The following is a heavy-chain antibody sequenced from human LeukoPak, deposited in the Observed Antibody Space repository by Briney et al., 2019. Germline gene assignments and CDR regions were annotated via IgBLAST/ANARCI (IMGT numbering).Heavy chain of an antibody. D-gene: IGHD3-10*01. CDR3: ARDFRGVPFDC. CDR2: IKQDGSEK. Sequence: GGSLRLSCAASVFTFSSSWMNWVRQTPGKGLEWVANIKQDGSEKYYVDSVKGRFTISRDNAKNSLFLQMNSLRAEVTALYYCARDFRGVPFDCWGQGTLVSVSS. J-gene: IGHJ4*02. CDR1: VFTFSSSW. V-gene: IGHV3-7*01.